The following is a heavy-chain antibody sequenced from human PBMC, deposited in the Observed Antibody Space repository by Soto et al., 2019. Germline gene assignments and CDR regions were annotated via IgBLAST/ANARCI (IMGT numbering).Heavy chain of an antibody. J-gene: IGHJ4*02. CDR3: APLLSSFDY. V-gene: IGHV3-23*01. CDR2: ISGSAGRT. CDR1: GFTFSSYA. Sequence: EVQLLESGGGLVQPGGSLRLSCAASGFTFSSYAMSWVRQAPGKGLEWVSSISGSAGRTYYADSVKGRFTISRDNSKNTPSLEMNSLRAEDTAVYYCAPLLSSFDYWGQGTLVTVAS.